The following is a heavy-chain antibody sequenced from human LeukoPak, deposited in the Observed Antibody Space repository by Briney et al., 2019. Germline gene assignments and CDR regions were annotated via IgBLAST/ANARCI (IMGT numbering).Heavy chain of an antibody. CDR1: GFTFDDYA. V-gene: IGHV3-9*01. CDR3: AKADIAVALRRGYYFDY. Sequence: GGSLRLSCAASGFTFDDYAMHWVRQAPGKGLEWVSGISWNSGSIGYADSVKGRFTISRDNAKNSLYLQMNSLRAEDTALYYCAKADIAVALRRGYYFDYWGQGTLVTVSS. CDR2: ISWNSGSI. J-gene: IGHJ4*02. D-gene: IGHD6-19*01.